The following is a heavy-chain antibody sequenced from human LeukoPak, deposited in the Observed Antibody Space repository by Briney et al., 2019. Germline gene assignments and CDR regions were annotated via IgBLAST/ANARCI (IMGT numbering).Heavy chain of an antibody. CDR1: GFTFSSYA. Sequence: GGSLRLSCAASGFTFSSYAMSWVRQAPGKGLEWVSAISGSGGSTYYADSVKGRFTISRDNSKNTLYLHMNSLGAEDTAVYYCVKGGGYYYDSTDIWGQGTMVTVSS. D-gene: IGHD3-22*01. CDR2: ISGSGGST. CDR3: VKGGGYYYDSTDI. J-gene: IGHJ3*02. V-gene: IGHV3-23*01.